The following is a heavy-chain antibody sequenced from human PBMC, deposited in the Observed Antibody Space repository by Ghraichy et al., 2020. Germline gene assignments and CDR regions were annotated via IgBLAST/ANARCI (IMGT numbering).Heavy chain of an antibody. CDR2: IRYDGSNK. V-gene: IGHV3-30*02. CDR1: GFTFSSYG. Sequence: GESLNISCAASGFTFSSYGMHWVRQAPGKGLEWVAFIRYDGSNKYYADSVKGRFTISRDNSKNTLYLQMNSLRAEDTAVYYCAKRRITMVRGTRGSGIDYWGQGTLVTVSS. CDR3: AKRRITMVRGTRGSGIDY. J-gene: IGHJ4*02. D-gene: IGHD3-10*01.